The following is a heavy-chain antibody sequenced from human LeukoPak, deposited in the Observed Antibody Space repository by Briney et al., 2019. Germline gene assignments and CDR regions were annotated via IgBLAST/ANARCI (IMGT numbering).Heavy chain of an antibody. J-gene: IGHJ5*02. V-gene: IGHV1-2*04. Sequence: GASVKVSCTASGYTFTGYYMHWVRQAPGQGLEWMGWINPNSGGTNYAQKFQGWVTMTRDTSISTAYMELSRLRSDDTAVYYCARGGTVVVVAAFRFDPWGQGTLVTVSS. CDR2: INPNSGGT. D-gene: IGHD2-15*01. CDR3: ARGGTVVVVAAFRFDP. CDR1: GYTFTGYY.